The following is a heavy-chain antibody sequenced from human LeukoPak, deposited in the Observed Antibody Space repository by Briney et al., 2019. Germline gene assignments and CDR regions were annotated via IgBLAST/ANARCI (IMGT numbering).Heavy chain of an antibody. Sequence: PGGSLRLSCAASGFTFSSYWMHWVRQAPGKGLVWVSRINSDGSSTSYADSVKGRFTISRDNAKNPLYLQMNSLRAEDTAVYYCASSYYDFWSGYSVDYWGQGTLVTVSS. V-gene: IGHV3-74*01. J-gene: IGHJ4*02. CDR3: ASSYYDFWSGYSVDY. CDR2: INSDGSST. CDR1: GFTFSSYW. D-gene: IGHD3-3*01.